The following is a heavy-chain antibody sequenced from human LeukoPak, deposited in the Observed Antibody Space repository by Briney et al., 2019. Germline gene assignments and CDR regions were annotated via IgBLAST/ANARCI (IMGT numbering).Heavy chain of an antibody. Sequence: EGSLRLSCAASGFSFSTYTMNWVRQAPGNGLEWVSAINGRGDSTFYADSVKGQFTISRDNSKSTVYLQMNSLRADDTAVYYCAKERQTGDYFTSDFWGQGTLVTVSS. V-gene: IGHV3-23*01. CDR3: AKERQTGDYFTSDF. CDR1: GFSFSTYT. D-gene: IGHD4-17*01. J-gene: IGHJ4*02. CDR2: INGRGDST.